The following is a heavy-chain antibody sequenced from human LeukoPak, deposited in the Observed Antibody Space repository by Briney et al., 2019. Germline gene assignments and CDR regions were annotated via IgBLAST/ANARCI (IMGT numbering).Heavy chain of an antibody. D-gene: IGHD1-26*01. CDR3: ARTQWDQNLYYFDY. Sequence: SETLSLTCTVSGGSISSYYWSWIRQPPGKGLEWIGYICYSGSTNYNPSLKSRVTISVDTSKNQFSLKLSSVTAADTAVYYCARTQWDQNLYYFDYWGQGTLVTVSS. CDR2: ICYSGST. CDR1: GGSISSYY. J-gene: IGHJ4*02. V-gene: IGHV4-59*01.